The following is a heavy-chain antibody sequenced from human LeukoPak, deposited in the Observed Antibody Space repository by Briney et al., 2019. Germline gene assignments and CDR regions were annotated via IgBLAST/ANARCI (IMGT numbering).Heavy chain of an antibody. CDR3: ARLLDNDISGDPDTFDV. Sequence: SSEPLSLPCTVSGGSLSCHYWIWLRQPPGKRLKWIGYVSYTGRTKYNPSLQSRVTISIDTSKSQFSLKLTSVTSADTAVYSCARLLDNDISGDPDTFDVWGQGTTVIVSS. J-gene: IGHJ3*01. CDR1: GGSLSCHY. V-gene: IGHV4-59*11. D-gene: IGHD3-22*01. CDR2: VSYTGRT.